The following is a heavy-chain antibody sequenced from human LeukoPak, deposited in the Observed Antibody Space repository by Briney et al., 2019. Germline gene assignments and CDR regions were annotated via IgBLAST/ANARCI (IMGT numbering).Heavy chain of an antibody. J-gene: IGHJ4*02. CDR3: AREVEGERWLQF. D-gene: IGHD5-24*01. Sequence: GGSLRLSCAASGFTFSSYSMNWVRQAPGKGLEWVSSISSSSSYIYYADSVKGRFTISRDNAKNSLYLQMNSLRAEDTAVYYCAREVEGERWLQFRGQGTLVTVSS. V-gene: IGHV3-21*01. CDR1: GFTFSSYS. CDR2: ISSSSSYI.